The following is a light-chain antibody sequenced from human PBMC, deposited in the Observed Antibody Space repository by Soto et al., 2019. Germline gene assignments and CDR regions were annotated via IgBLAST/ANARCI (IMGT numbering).Light chain of an antibody. V-gene: IGLV2-14*01. CDR2: EVS. CDR1: SSDVGGYNY. CDR3: SSYTSSNTYV. J-gene: IGLJ1*01. Sequence: QSVLIQPASVSGSPGQSITISCTGTSSDVGGYNYVSWYLQHPGKAPKLIIYEVSNRPSGVSNRFSGSKSGNTASLTISGLQAEDEADYYCSSYTSSNTYVFGTGTKLTVL.